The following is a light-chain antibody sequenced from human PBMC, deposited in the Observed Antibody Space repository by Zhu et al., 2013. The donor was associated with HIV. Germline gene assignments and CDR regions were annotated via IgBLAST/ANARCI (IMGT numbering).Light chain of an antibody. Sequence: EIVLTQSPGTLSLSPGEGATLSCRASQSVRNTYLAWYQQKLGQAPRLLVFGASTRATGIPDRFSGSGSGTDFTLTISRLEPEDFALYYCLQYGSSAFTFGGGTKVEIK. J-gene: IGKJ4*01. V-gene: IGKV3-20*01. CDR3: LQYGSSAFT. CDR2: GAS. CDR1: QSVRNTY.